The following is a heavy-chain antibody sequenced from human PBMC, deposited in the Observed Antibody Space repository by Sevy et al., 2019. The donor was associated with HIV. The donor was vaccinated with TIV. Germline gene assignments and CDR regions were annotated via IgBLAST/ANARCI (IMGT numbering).Heavy chain of an antibody. CDR3: ASYDSSGHNFDY. V-gene: IGHV3-30-3*01. D-gene: IGHD3-22*01. CDR1: GFTFSSYA. Sequence: GGSLRLSCAASGFTFSSYAMHWVRQAPGKGLEWVAVISYDGSNKYYADAVKGRFTISRNNSKNTRNLQMNSLRAEDTAVYYCASYDSSGHNFDYWGQGTLVTVSS. J-gene: IGHJ4*02. CDR2: ISYDGSNK.